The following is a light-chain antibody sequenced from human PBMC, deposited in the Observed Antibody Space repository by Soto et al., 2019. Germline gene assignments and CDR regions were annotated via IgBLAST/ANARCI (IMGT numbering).Light chain of an antibody. CDR2: CAS. J-gene: IGKJ1*01. CDR1: QSVLYSSNNKNY. CDR3: QQYYSTPPT. Sequence: DIVMTQSPDSLAVSLGERATINCKSSQSVLYSSNNKNYLAWYQQKPGQPPKLLVYCASTREAGVPDRFGGSGSGTDFTLTISSLQAEDVPVYSCQQYYSTPPTFGQGTKVDIK. V-gene: IGKV4-1*01.